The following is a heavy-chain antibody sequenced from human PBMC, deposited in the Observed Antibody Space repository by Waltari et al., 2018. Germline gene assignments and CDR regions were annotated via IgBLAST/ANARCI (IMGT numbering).Heavy chain of an antibody. CDR2: ISAYNGNT. V-gene: IGHV1-18*01. CDR1: GYTFTSYG. J-gene: IGHJ6*02. CDR3: ARLVQTRFGVVVVAATNGMDV. D-gene: IGHD2-15*01. Sequence: QVQLVQSGAEVKKPGASVKVSCKASGYTFTSYGISWVRQAPGQGLEWMGWISAYNGNTNYAQKLQGRVTMTTDTSTSTAYMELRSLRSDDTAVYYCARLVQTRFGVVVVAATNGMDVWGQGTTVTVSS.